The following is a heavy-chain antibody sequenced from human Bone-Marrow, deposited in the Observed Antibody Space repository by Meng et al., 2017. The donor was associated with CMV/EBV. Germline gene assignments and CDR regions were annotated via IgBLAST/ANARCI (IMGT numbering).Heavy chain of an antibody. J-gene: IGHJ4*02. CDR2: INPSGGST. V-gene: IGHV1-46*01. CDR1: GYTFTSYY. CDR3: ARRLMLGCSSTSCYGPSSPMDY. Sequence: ASVKVSCKASGYTFTSYYMHWVRQAPGQGLEWMGIINPSGGSTSYAQKFQGRVTMTRDTSISTAYMELSRLRSDDTAVYYCARRLMLGCSSTSCYGPSSPMDYWGQGTLATVSS. D-gene: IGHD2-2*01.